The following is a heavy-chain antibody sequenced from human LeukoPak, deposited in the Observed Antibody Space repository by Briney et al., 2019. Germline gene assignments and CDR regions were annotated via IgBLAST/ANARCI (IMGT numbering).Heavy chain of an antibody. D-gene: IGHD2-15*01. J-gene: IGHJ4*02. CDR2: ISAYNGNT. CDR3: ARGGVVAANSDY. V-gene: IGHV1-18*01. Sequence: GASVKVSCKASGYTFTSYAMHWVRQAPGQRLEWMGWISAYNGNTNYAQKLQGRVTMTTDTSTSAAYMELRSLRSDDTAVYYCARGGVVAANSDYWGQGTLVTVSS. CDR1: GYTFTSYA.